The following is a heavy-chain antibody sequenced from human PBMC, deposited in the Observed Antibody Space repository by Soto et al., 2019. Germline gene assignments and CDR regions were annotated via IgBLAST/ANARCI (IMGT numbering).Heavy chain of an antibody. CDR3: ARDFDDILTGGTVDY. J-gene: IGHJ4*02. D-gene: IGHD3-9*01. CDR1: GFTFSSYG. CDR2: IWYDGSNK. Sequence: HPGGSLRLSCAASGFTFSSYGMHWVRQAPGKGLEWVAVIWYDGSNKYYADSVKGRFTISRDNSKNTLYLQMNSLRAEDTAVYYCARDFDDILTGGTVDYWGQGTLVTVSS. V-gene: IGHV3-33*01.